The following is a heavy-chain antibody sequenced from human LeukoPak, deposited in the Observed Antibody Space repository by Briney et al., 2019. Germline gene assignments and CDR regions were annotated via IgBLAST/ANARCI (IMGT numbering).Heavy chain of an antibody. CDR1: GGSISSYY. V-gene: IGHV4-59*08. CDR2: IYYSGST. D-gene: IGHD5-24*01. CDR3: ARHYGDVMATGKTDAFDI. Sequence: SETLSLTCTVSGGSISSYYWSWIRQPPGKGLEWIGYIYYSGSTNYNPSLKSRVTISVDTSKNQFSLELSSVTAADTAVYYCARHYGDVMATGKTDAFDIWGQGTMVTVSS. J-gene: IGHJ3*02.